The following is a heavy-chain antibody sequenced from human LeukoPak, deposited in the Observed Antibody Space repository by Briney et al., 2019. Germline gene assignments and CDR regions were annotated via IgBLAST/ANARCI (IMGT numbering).Heavy chain of an antibody. CDR3: ARQVYSSGWYWDDY. Sequence: PSETLSLTCTVSGGSISSYYWSWIRQPPGKGLEWIGYIYYSGSTNYNPSLKSRVTISVDTSKNQFPLKLSSVTAADTAVYYCARQVYSSGWYWDDYWGQGTLVTVSS. CDR2: IYYSGST. D-gene: IGHD6-19*01. V-gene: IGHV4-59*08. J-gene: IGHJ4*02. CDR1: GGSISSYY.